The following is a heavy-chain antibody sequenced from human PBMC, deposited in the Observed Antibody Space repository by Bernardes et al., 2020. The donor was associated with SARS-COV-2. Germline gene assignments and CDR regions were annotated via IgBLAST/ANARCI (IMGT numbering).Heavy chain of an antibody. D-gene: IGHD6-19*01. CDR1: GFTFSSYG. CDR3: ARESHSSGWYHGGMDV. V-gene: IGHV3-33*01. Sequence: GGSLRLSCAASGFTFSSYGMHWVRQAPGKGLEWVAVIWYDGSNKYYADSVKGRFTISRDNSKNTLYLQMNSLRAEDTAVYYCARESHSSGWYHGGMDVWGQGTTVTVSS. J-gene: IGHJ6*02. CDR2: IWYDGSNK.